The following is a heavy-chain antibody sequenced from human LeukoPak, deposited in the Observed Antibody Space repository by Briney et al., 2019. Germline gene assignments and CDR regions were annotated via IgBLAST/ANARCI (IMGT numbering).Heavy chain of an antibody. Sequence: GGSLRLSCAASGFTFSSYAMSWVRQAPGKGLEWVSAISGSGGSTYYADSVKGRFTISRDNSKNTLYLQMNSLRAEDTAVYYCAKGPRYCSSTSCYLSPTSFDYWGQGTLVTVSS. CDR2: ISGSGGST. V-gene: IGHV3-23*01. CDR3: AKGPRYCSSTSCYLSPTSFDY. CDR1: GFTFSSYA. D-gene: IGHD2-2*01. J-gene: IGHJ4*02.